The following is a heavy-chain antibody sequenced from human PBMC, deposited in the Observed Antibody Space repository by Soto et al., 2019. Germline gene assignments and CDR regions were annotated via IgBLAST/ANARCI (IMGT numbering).Heavy chain of an antibody. CDR2: IFYSGST. J-gene: IGHJ5*02. CDR1: GGSISNYY. Sequence: QVHLQESGPRLVKPSETLSLTCTVSGGSISNYYWSWIRQPPGRGLEWIGHIFYSGSTNYNPALRRRVTIAVATSKSQFSLKLGSVTAADTAVYYCAKDSGYNYGYFRWFDPWGQGTLVTVSS. V-gene: IGHV4-59*01. D-gene: IGHD5-18*01. CDR3: AKDSGYNYGYFRWFDP.